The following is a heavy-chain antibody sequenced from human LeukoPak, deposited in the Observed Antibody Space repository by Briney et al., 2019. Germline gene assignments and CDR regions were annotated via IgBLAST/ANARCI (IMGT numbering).Heavy chain of an antibody. CDR1: GFTFSSYG. J-gene: IGHJ4*02. Sequence: GGSLRLSCAASGFTFSSYGMHWGRQAAGKGLGWVAFIRYDGSNKYYADSVKGRFTISSDNSKNTLYLRMNSLRAEDTAVYYCAKSHSSGWYGFFDYWGQGTLVTVSS. V-gene: IGHV3-30*02. CDR3: AKSHSSGWYGFFDY. D-gene: IGHD6-19*01. CDR2: IRYDGSNK.